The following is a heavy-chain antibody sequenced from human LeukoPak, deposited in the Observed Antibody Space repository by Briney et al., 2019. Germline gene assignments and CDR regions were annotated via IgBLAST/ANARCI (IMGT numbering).Heavy chain of an antibody. CDR1: GGSISSSSYY. D-gene: IGHD6-25*01. CDR3: ARHRGGSETPGDWFDP. Sequence: SETLSLTCTVSGGSISSSSYYWGWIHQPPGKGLEWIGSIYYSGSTYYNPSLKSRVTISVDTSKNQFSLKLSSVTAADTAVYYCARHRGGSETPGDWFDPWGQGTLVTVSS. CDR2: IYYSGST. J-gene: IGHJ5*02. V-gene: IGHV4-39*01.